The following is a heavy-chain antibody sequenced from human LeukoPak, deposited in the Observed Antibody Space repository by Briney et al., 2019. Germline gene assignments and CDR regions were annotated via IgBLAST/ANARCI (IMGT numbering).Heavy chain of an antibody. J-gene: IGHJ6*02. CDR2: IYYSGST. V-gene: IGHV4-39*07. CDR1: GGSISSSSYY. Sequence: SETLSLTCSVSGGSISSSSYYWGWIRQPPGKGLEWIGSIYYSGSTYYNPSLKSRVTISVDTSKNQFSLKLSSVTAADTAVYYCARDHGSGSYYIYGMDVWGQGTTVTVSS. D-gene: IGHD3-10*01. CDR3: ARDHGSGSYYIYGMDV.